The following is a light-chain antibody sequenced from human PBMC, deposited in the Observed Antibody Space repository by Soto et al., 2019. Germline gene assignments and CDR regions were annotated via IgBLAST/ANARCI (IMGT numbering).Light chain of an antibody. CDR3: QHSYTSPFT. V-gene: IGKV1-39*01. J-gene: IGKJ2*01. CDR2: NAS. CDR1: YSITTY. Sequence: DIQMTQSPSSLSASVGDRVTITCRASYSITTYLNWYQQKPGKAPKVLIYNASSLESGVPSRFSGSGSGTEFTLVISSLQPEDVATYYCQHSYTSPFTFAQGTRLEIK.